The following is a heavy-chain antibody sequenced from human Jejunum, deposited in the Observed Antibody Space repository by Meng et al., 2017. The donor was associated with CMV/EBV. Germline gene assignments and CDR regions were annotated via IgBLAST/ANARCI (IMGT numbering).Heavy chain of an antibody. V-gene: IGHV3-30*02. Sequence: FSTFGMHWVRQAPGKGLEWVAFLRYYGGIPYYAASVKGRFTISRDNSKNTLFLQMTSLRAEDTAVYFCAKLYGDLDNYYYYGMDVWGQGTTVTVSS. CDR3: AKLYGDLDNYYYYGMDV. CDR2: LRYYGGIP. D-gene: IGHD4-17*01. CDR1: FSTFG. J-gene: IGHJ6*02.